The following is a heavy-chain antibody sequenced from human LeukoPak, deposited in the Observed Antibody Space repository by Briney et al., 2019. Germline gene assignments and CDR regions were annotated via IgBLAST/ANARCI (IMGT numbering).Heavy chain of an antibody. CDR1: GDSVSSNSAA. J-gene: IGHJ4*02. Sequence: SQTLSLTCAISGDSVSSNSAAWNWIRQSPSRGLEWLGRTYYRSKWYNDYAVSVKSRITINPDTSKNQFSLQLNSVTPEDTAVYYCARDHYGSGTPCSLFAFVWGQGTLVTVSS. D-gene: IGHD3-10*01. CDR3: ARDHYGSGTPCSLFAFV. V-gene: IGHV6-1*01. CDR2: TYYRSKWYN.